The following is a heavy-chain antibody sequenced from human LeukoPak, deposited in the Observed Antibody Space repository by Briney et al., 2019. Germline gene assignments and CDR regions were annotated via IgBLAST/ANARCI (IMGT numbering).Heavy chain of an antibody. D-gene: IGHD4-23*01. CDR1: SSYA. J-gene: IGHJ4*02. CDR2: IIPIFGTA. Sequence: SVKVSCKASSSYAISWVRQAPGQGLEWMGGIIPIFGTANYAQKFQGRVTITADESTSTAYMELSSLRSEDTAMYYCASGGKRQVGGYFAYWGQGTLVTVSS. CDR3: ASGGKRQVGGYFAY. V-gene: IGHV1-69*13.